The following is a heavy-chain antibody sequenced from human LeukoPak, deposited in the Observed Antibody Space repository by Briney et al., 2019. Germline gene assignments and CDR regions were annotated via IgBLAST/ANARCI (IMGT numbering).Heavy chain of an antibody. CDR2: INHSGST. Sequence: SETLSLTCAVYGGSFSGYYWSWIRQPPGKGLEWIGEINHSGSTNYNPSLKSRVTISVDTSKNQFSLKLSSVTAADTAVYYCARFARAYSSSWCAVPPTAGDYWGQGTLVTVSS. CDR1: GGSFSGYY. V-gene: IGHV4-34*01. D-gene: IGHD6-13*01. CDR3: ARFARAYSSSWCAVPPTAGDY. J-gene: IGHJ4*02.